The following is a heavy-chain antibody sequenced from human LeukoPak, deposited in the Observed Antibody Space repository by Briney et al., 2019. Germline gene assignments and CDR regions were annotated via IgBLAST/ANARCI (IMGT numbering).Heavy chain of an antibody. CDR2: IYNDGSST. D-gene: IGHD6-6*01. CDR1: GFTFSHYW. J-gene: IGHJ4*02. CDR3: ARDGYSSSFYFDY. V-gene: IGHV3-74*01. Sequence: GGSLRLSCAASGFTFSHYWMHWVRQAPGKGLVWVSRIYNDGSSTTYADSVKGRFTISRDNAKNTLYLQMNSLRAEDTAVYYCARDGYSSSFYFDYWGQGTLVTVSS.